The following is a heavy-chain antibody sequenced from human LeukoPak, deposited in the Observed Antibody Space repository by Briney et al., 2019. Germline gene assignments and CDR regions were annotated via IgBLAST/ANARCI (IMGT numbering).Heavy chain of an antibody. J-gene: IGHJ3*02. CDR3: ASSMGFYYHSSGYYYPDPFDI. CDR2: MNPNRGNT. CDR1: GYTFTSYD. Sequence: RASVKVSCKASGYTFTSYDINWVRQATGQGLEWMGWMNPNRGNTGYAQKFQGRVTITRNTSISTAYMELSSLRSDDTAVYYCASSMGFYYHSSGYYYPDPFDIWGQGTMVTVSS. V-gene: IGHV1-8*01. D-gene: IGHD3-22*01.